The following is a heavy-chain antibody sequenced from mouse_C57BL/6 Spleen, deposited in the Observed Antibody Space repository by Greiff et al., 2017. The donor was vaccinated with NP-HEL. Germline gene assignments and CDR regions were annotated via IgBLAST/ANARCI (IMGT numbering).Heavy chain of an antibody. Sequence: QVQLQQSGAELVKPGASVKISCKASGYAFSSYWMNWVKQRPGKGLEWIGQIYPGDGDTNYNGKFKGKATLTADKSSSTAYMQLSSLTSEDSAVYFCARTTTVVERYFDVWGTGTTVTVSS. V-gene: IGHV1-80*01. CDR3: ARTTTVVERYFDV. J-gene: IGHJ1*03. CDR2: IYPGDGDT. CDR1: GYAFSSYW. D-gene: IGHD1-1*01.